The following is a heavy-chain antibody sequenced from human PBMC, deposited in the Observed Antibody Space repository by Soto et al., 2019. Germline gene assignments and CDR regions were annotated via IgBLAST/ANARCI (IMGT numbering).Heavy chain of an antibody. CDR2: ISAYNGNT. CDR3: ARTSNWNYWFYYYYYMDV. Sequence: ASVKVSCKASGYTFTSYGISWVRQAPGQGPEWMGWISAYNGNTNYAQKFQGRVTMTRNTSMSTAYMELSSLRSEDTAVYYCARTSNWNYWFYYYYYMDVWGKGTTVTVSS. D-gene: IGHD1-7*01. CDR1: GYTFTSYG. J-gene: IGHJ6*03. V-gene: IGHV1-18*01.